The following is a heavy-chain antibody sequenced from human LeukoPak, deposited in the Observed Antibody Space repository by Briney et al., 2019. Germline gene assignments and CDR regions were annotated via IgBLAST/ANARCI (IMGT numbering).Heavy chain of an antibody. V-gene: IGHV3-7*01. D-gene: IGHD6-13*01. CDR3: ARDSGYSSSWYYYYGVDV. J-gene: IGHJ6*02. CDR1: GFTFSSYW. Sequence: PGGSLRLSCAASGFTFSSYWMSWVRQAPGKGLEWVANIKQDGSEKYYVDSVKGRFTISRDNAKNSLYLQMNSLRAEDTAVYYCARDSGYSSSWYYYYGVDVWGQGTTVTVSS. CDR2: IKQDGSEK.